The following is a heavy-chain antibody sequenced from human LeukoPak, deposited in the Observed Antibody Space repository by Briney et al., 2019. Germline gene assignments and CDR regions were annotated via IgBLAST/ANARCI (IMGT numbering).Heavy chain of an antibody. CDR1: GYTFTSYA. D-gene: IGHD6-19*01. Sequence: ASVKVSCKASGYTFTSYAMHWVRQSPGLRLEWMGWINAGNGNTKYSQKFQGRVTITRDTSASTAYMELSSLRSEDTAVYYCARDRIAVAGTGGFDYWGQGTLVTVSS. CDR3: ARDRIAVAGTGGFDY. V-gene: IGHV1-3*01. J-gene: IGHJ4*02. CDR2: INAGNGNT.